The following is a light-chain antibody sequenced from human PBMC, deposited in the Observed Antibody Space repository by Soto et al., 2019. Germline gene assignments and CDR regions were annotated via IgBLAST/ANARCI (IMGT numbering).Light chain of an antibody. CDR3: QQYYYRPYT. V-gene: IGKV4-1*01. Sequence: DIEMIQSPDSLAVSLGERATINCKSSRSLLYGPNNKIDLAWYQQRPGQPPKLLINWASARQSGVPDRFSGSGSGTDFTLTISSLQAEDVAVYYCQQYYYRPYTFGQGTKLEIK. J-gene: IGKJ2*01. CDR2: WAS. CDR1: RSLLYGPNNKID.